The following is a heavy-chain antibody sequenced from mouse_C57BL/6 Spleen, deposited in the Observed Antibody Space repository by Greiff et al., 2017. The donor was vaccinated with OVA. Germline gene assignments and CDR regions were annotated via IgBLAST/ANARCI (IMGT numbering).Heavy chain of an antibody. Sequence: EVKLVEPGGGLVKPGGSLKLSCAASGFTFSDYGMHWVRQAPEKGLEWVAYISSGSGTIYYADTLKGRSTISRDKAKNTLFLQMTSLRSEDTAMYDCAGAESSHYYGSSYGFAYWGQGTLVTVSA. CDR2: ISSGSGTI. V-gene: IGHV5-17*01. CDR1: GFTFSDYG. CDR3: AGAESSHYYGSSYGFAY. J-gene: IGHJ3*01. D-gene: IGHD1-1*01.